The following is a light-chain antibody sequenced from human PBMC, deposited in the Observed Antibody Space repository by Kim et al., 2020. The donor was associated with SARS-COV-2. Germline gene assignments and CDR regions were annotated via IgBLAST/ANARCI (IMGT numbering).Light chain of an antibody. CDR3: QAWDSNTVT. CDR1: KLGDKY. J-gene: IGLJ2*01. Sequence: SYELTQPPSVSVSPGQTASITCSGEKLGDKYVCWYQQKAGQSPVLVIYQDNKRPSGIPERFSGSNSGNTATLTISGTQAMDEADYYCQAWDSNTVTFGGGTQLTVL. CDR2: QDN. V-gene: IGLV3-1*01.